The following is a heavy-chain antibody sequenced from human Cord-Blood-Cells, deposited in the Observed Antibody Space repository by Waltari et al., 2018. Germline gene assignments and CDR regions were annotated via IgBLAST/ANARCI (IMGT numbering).Heavy chain of an antibody. CDR1: GDSISSGGYY. CDR3: ATQGGTPGNWFDP. CDR2: SYYSRST. Sequence: QVQLQESGPGLVKPSQTLSLTCTVSGDSISSGGYYWSWIRQHPGKGLEWIGYSYYSRSTYYNPALKSRVTISVDTSKNPFSLKLCSGTAAETAVYYGATQGGTPGNWFDPWGQGTLVTVSS. J-gene: IGHJ5*02. V-gene: IGHV4-31*03. D-gene: IGHD3-16*01.